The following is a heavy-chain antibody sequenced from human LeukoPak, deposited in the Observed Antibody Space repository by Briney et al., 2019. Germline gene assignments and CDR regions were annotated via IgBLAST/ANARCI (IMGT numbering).Heavy chain of an antibody. V-gene: IGHV1-18*01. D-gene: IGHD3-22*01. J-gene: IGHJ3*02. CDR3: ARDTGGGYYDSSGYSNAFDI. CDR2: ISAYNGNT. CDR1: GYTFTSYG. Sequence: ASVKVSCKASGYTFTSYGISWVRQAPGQGLEWMGWISAYNGNTNYAQKLQGRVTMTTDTSTSTAYMELRSLRSDDTAVYYCARDTGGGYYDSSGYSNAFDIWGQGTMVTVSS.